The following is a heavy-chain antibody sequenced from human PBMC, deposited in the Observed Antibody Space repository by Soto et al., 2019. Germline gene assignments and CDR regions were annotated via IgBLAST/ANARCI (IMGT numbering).Heavy chain of an antibody. D-gene: IGHD3-9*01. CDR1: GYSVSSSDYY. CDR3: ARGGSNDWQVAFDI. CDR2: MFYSGLT. J-gene: IGHJ3*02. V-gene: IGHV4-39*01. Sequence: SETLSLTCSVSGYSVSSSDYYWAWIRQPPGKGLEWIGSMFYSGLTYYNPSLKSRVTLSVDTSKNHFSVRLNSVTAADTAAYYCARGGSNDWQVAFDIWGQGTMVTVSS.